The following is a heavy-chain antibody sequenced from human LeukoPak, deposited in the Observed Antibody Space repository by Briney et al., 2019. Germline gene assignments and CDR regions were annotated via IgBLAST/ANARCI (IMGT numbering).Heavy chain of an antibody. D-gene: IGHD6-19*01. CDR1: GFTVSSNY. V-gene: IGHV3-53*01. CDR3: ERDPSEYEWQRGGYRDF. J-gene: IGHJ4*02. CDR2: SNNRADET. Sequence: PGGSLRLSCAASGFTVSSNYMTWVRQAPGKGLEWVSTSNNRADETHYADSVRGRFFISRDNSNSRLALHKSNLRVEDTAAYYCERDPSEYEWQRGGYRDFWGQGSQVTVSS.